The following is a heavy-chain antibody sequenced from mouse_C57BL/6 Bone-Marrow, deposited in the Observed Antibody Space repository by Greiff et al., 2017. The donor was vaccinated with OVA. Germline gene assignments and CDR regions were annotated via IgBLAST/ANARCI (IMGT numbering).Heavy chain of an antibody. D-gene: IGHD1-1*01. CDR3: ARCDYDGSRRYFDV. J-gene: IGHJ1*03. CDR1: GYTFTSYW. Sequence: QVQLQQPGAELVKPGASVKLSCKASGYTFTSYWMHWVKQRPGQGLEWIGMIHPNSGSTYYTEKVKSKATLTVDKSSRTAYMQLSSLTSEDAVFYYGARCDYDGSRRYFDVWGTGTTVTVSS. V-gene: IGHV1-64*01. CDR2: IHPNSGST.